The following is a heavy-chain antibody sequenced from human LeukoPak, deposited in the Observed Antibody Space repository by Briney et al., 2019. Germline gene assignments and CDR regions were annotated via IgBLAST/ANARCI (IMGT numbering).Heavy chain of an antibody. J-gene: IGHJ4*02. D-gene: IGHD1-26*01. CDR2: IKQDGSEK. CDR1: GFTFSSYW. CDR3: ARDREVGYFDY. V-gene: IGHV3-7*01. Sequence: SLRLSCAASGFTFSSYWMCWVRPAPGKGLEWVANIKQDGSEKYYVDSVKGRFTISRDNAKNSLYLHMNSLRAEDTAVYYCARDREVGYFDYWGQGTLVTVSS.